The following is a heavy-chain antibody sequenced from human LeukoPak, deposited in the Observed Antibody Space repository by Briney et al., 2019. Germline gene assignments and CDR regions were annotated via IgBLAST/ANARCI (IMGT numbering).Heavy chain of an antibody. D-gene: IGHD3-3*01. Sequence: SETLSLTCTVSGGSLSSSSYYWGRLRQPPGKGLEWIGRIYYSGSTYYNPSLKSRVTISVDTSKNQSSLKLSSVTAADTAVYYSARIAISGVVIGLGTGFDPWGQGTLVTVSP. CDR2: IYYSGST. CDR1: GGSLSSSSYY. CDR3: ARIAISGVVIGLGTGFDP. V-gene: IGHV4-39*01. J-gene: IGHJ5*02.